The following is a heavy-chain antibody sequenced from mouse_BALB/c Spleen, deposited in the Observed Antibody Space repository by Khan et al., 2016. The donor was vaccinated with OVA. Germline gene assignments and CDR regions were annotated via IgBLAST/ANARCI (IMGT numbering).Heavy chain of an antibody. V-gene: IGHV5-6-3*01. D-gene: IGHD2-1*01. CDR3: SRDPGNYPYAMDY. Sequence: EVELVESGGGLVQPGGSLKLSCAASGFTFNNYGMSWVRQTPDKRLELVATINSNGGSIDYPDSVKGRFTISRDNAKHTLYLQMSSLKSEDTAWYYWSRDPGNYPYAMDYWGQGTSVTVSS. CDR2: INSNGGSI. CDR1: GFTFNNYG. J-gene: IGHJ4*01.